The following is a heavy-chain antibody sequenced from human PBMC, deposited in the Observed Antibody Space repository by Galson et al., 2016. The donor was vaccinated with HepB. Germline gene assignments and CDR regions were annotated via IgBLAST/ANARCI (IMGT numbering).Heavy chain of an antibody. CDR1: GFTFGRYA. CDR2: ISGDGGST. CDR3: GRFTQKWLDRVYYFAY. V-gene: IGHV3-23*01. D-gene: IGHD6-19*01. Sequence: SLRLSCAASGFTFGRYAMSWVRQAPGKGLEWVSAISGDGGSTYYAGSVQGRFTSSRDRSTNTMYLQMNSLRTDDTAVYYCGRFTQKWLDRVYYFAYWGQGSLAAVSS. J-gene: IGHJ4*02.